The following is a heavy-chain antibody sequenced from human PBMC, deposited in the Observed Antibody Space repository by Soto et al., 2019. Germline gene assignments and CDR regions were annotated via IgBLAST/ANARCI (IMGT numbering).Heavy chain of an antibody. CDR1: GFTFSGYA. CDR3: ARDASVARGNWFDP. Sequence: PGGSLRLSCAASGFTFSGYAMSWVRQAPGKGLECVTSIRGGGGTTYYVDSVKGRFTISRDNSKNTLYLQMNGLRADDTAVYYCARDASVARGNWFDPWGQGTLVTVSS. J-gene: IGHJ5*02. CDR2: IRGGGGTT. V-gene: IGHV3-23*01.